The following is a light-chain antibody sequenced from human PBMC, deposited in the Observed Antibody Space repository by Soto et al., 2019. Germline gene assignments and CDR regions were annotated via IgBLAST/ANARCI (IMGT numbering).Light chain of an antibody. Sequence: AVQMTQSPSSLSASVGDRVTITCRASQGIRHDFVWYQQKPGKEPKLLLYNASTLKSGVASRFSGSRAGTAYFLIINSRQYADFVVYYYHQYYSSSPLTFGRGTKVDIK. V-gene: IGKV1-6*01. CDR1: QGIRHD. CDR2: NAS. CDR3: HQYYSSSPLT. J-gene: IGKJ4*02.